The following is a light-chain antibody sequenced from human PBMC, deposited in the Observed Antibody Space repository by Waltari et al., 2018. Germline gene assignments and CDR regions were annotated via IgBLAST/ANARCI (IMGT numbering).Light chain of an antibody. CDR1: SGYSSNV. Sequence: LVLTQSPSASASLGASVKLTCTLRSGYSSNVLAWLQQQPAKGPRYLLKVNSDGSHRKGDDIPDRFSASKSGTECYLTIASLQSEDEADYYCQTGGHGTWVFGGGTKLTVL. CDR3: QTGGHGTWV. V-gene: IGLV4-69*01. J-gene: IGLJ3*02. CDR2: VNSDGSH.